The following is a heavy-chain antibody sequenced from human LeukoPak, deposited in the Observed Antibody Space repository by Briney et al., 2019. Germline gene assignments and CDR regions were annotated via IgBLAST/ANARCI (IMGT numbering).Heavy chain of an antibody. CDR3: ARLNGGANLLGDSLDI. Sequence: KSGEPLKISCKGSGYSFPIYWIAWVRQMPGKGLEWMGIIYPGDSNIRYSPSFQGQVTISADKSVTTAYLQWSSLKASDTAMYFCARLNGGANLLGDSLDIWGQGTMVTVSS. CDR1: GYSFPIYW. CDR2: IYPGDSNI. D-gene: IGHD4/OR15-4a*01. J-gene: IGHJ3*02. V-gene: IGHV5-51*01.